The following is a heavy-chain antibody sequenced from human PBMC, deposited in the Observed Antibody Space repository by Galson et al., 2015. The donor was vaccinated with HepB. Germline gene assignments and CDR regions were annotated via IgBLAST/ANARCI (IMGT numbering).Heavy chain of an antibody. Sequence: SLRLSCAASEFIFSNYWMSWVRQAPGKGLEWVANIKQDGSEKNYVDSVKGRFTISRDNARNSLYLQMNSLRAEDTALYYCARVPSGAQTMDYWGQGTLVTVSS. CDR3: ARVPSGAQTMDY. D-gene: IGHD6-25*01. J-gene: IGHJ4*02. CDR1: EFIFSNYW. CDR2: IKQDGSEK. V-gene: IGHV3-7*01.